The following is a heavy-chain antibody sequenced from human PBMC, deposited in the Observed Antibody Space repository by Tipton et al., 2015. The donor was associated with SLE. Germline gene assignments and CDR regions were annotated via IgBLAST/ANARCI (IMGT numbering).Heavy chain of an antibody. CDR1: GFTFGDYG. J-gene: IGHJ4*02. Sequence: SLRLSCAASGFTFGDYGMIWVRQAPGMGLEWVSGINWNGVSRHYADSVKGRFTISRDSAKNSLFLQMNSLRAEDTAVYYCARSRVWRIDYWGQGTLVTVSS. CDR2: INWNGVSR. CDR3: ARSRVWRIDY. V-gene: IGHV3-20*04. D-gene: IGHD6-13*01.